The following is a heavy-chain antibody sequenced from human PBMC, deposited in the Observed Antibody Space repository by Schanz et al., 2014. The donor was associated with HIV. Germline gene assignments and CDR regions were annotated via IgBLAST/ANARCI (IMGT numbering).Heavy chain of an antibody. CDR1: GFTFSSLG. D-gene: IGHD2-2*01. J-gene: IGHJ6*02. CDR3: TRDGGCSGTACYGYGMDV. CDR2: ISEFGGSA. V-gene: IGHV3-23*01. Sequence: EVQLLESGGGVVQPGGSLRLSCAASGFTFSSLGMSWVRQAPGEGLEWVSGISEFGGSAWYADSVKGRFTISRDNAKNSLYLQMNSLREEDTAVYYCTRDGGCSGTACYGYGMDVWGQGTTVTVSS.